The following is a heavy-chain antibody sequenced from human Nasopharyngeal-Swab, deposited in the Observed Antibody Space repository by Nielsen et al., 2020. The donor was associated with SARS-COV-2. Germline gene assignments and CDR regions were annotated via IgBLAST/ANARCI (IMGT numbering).Heavy chain of an antibody. CDR1: GYTFTDYY. J-gene: IGHJ4*02. Sequence: KVSCKTSGYTFTDYYIHWVRQASGKGLEWVGRIGDKDHNYATTYGASVQGRFTISRDDSKNTAFLQMDGLKTEDTALYYCTTDFYFDYWGQGTLVTVSS. CDR3: TTDFYFDY. V-gene: IGHV3-73*01. CDR2: IGDKDHNYAT.